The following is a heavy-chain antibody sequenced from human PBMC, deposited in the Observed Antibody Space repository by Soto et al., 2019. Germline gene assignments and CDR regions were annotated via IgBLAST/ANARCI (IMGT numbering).Heavy chain of an antibody. Sequence: SETVSLTCTVSCGSISSGDYYWSWIRQPPGKGLEWIGYIYYSGSTYYNPSLKSRVTISVDTSKNQFSLKLSSVTAADTAVYYCARDRGRDWFDPWGQGTLVTVSS. J-gene: IGHJ5*02. CDR2: IYYSGST. CDR1: CGSISSGDYY. CDR3: ARDRGRDWFDP. V-gene: IGHV4-30-4*01. D-gene: IGHD3-10*01.